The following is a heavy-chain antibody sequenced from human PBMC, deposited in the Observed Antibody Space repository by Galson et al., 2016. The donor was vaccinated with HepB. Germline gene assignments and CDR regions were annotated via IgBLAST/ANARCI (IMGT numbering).Heavy chain of an antibody. Sequence: SLRLSCAASGFTFSNHVIHWVRQAPGKGLEWVAMISYDGSNKYHADSVKGRFTISRDNFKNTLYLQVNSLRHEDTAVYYCARDHYGNSNFATGMDVWGQGTTVTVAS. D-gene: IGHD2-15*01. CDR1: GFTFSNHV. J-gene: IGHJ6*02. CDR2: ISYDGSNK. V-gene: IGHV3-30-3*01. CDR3: ARDHYGNSNFATGMDV.